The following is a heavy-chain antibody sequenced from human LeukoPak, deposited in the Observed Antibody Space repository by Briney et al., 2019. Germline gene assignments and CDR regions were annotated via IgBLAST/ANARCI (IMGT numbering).Heavy chain of an antibody. Sequence: GGSLRLSCAASGFTFSTYAMSWVRQAPGKGLEWVSAIGGSGDFTYYAEYVRGRFTISRENSKKTLYLQMNSLRAEDTAVYYCAKADRGWGVITKDWGQGTLVTVSS. J-gene: IGHJ4*02. CDR1: GFTFSTYA. CDR2: IGGSGDFT. V-gene: IGHV3-23*01. D-gene: IGHD3-10*01. CDR3: AKADRGWGVITKD.